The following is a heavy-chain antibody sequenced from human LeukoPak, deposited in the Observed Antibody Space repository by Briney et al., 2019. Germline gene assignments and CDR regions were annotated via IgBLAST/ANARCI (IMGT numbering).Heavy chain of an antibody. CDR2: ISWNSGSI. D-gene: IGHD3-10*01. V-gene: IGHV3-9*01. CDR3: ASLQSMVRGVKMYYYGMDV. CDR1: GFTFDDYA. J-gene: IGHJ6*02. Sequence: GGSLRLSCAASGFTFDDYAMHWVRQAPGKGLEWVSGISWNSGSIGYADSVKGRFTISRDNAKNSLYLQMNSLRAEDTALYYCASLQSMVRGVKMYYYGMDVWGQGTTVTVSS.